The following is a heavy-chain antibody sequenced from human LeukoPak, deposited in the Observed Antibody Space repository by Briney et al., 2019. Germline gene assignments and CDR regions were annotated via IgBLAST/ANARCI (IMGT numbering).Heavy chain of an antibody. D-gene: IGHD3-22*01. CDR3: ARGPYSYDSSGAFDI. CDR2: ISSSGST. J-gene: IGHJ3*02. CDR1: GDSISSGDYD. V-gene: IGHV4-61*02. Sequence: SETLSLTCTVSGDSISSGDYDWGWVRQPGGKGLEWIVRISSSGSTNYNPSLKSRVTISVDTSKHQFSLKLSSVTAADTAVYFCARGPYSYDSSGAFDIWGQGTMVTVSS.